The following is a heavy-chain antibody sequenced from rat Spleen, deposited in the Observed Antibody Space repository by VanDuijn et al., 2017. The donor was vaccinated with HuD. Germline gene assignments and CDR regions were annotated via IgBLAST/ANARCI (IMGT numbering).Heavy chain of an antibody. CDR2: ISYDGSST. J-gene: IGHJ2*01. Sequence: EVQLVESDGGLVQPGRSLKLSCAASGFTFSDYYMAWVRQAPTKGLEWVATISYDGSSTYYRDSVKGRFTISRDNAKSTLYLQMDSLRSEDTATYYCARPDYSRFDYWGQGVMVTASS. D-gene: IGHD1-2*01. CDR3: ARPDYSRFDY. CDR1: GFTFSDYY. V-gene: IGHV5-29*01.